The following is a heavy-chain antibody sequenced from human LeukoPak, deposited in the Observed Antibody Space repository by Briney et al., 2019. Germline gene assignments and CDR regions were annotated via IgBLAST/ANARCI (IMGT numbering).Heavy chain of an antibody. V-gene: IGHV1-8*01. J-gene: IGHJ4*02. Sequence: ASVKVSCKASGYTFTSYDINWVRQATGQGLEWMGWMNPNSGNTGYAQEFQGRVTMTRNTSISTAYMELSSLRSEDTAVYYCARVYYYGSGSYYNYWGQGTLVTVSS. CDR3: ARVYYYGSGSYYNY. D-gene: IGHD3-10*01. CDR1: GYTFTSYD. CDR2: MNPNSGNT.